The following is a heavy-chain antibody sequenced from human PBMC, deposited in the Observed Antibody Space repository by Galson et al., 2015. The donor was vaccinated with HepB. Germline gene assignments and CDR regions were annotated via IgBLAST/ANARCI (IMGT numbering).Heavy chain of an antibody. CDR3: ARDGSSWKTPYYSDY. J-gene: IGHJ4*02. V-gene: IGHV1-18*04. Sequence: SVKVSCKASGYTFMSYGISWVRQAPGQGLEWMGWISAYSGSTKYAQQSQGRVTMTTDTSTRTVYMELRSLRSDDTAVYYCARDGSSWKTPYYSDYWGQGTLVTV. CDR2: ISAYSGST. CDR1: GYTFMSYG. D-gene: IGHD2-2*01.